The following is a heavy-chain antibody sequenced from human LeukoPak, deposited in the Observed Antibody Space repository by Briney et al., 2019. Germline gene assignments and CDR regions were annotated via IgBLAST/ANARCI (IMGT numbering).Heavy chain of an antibody. CDR1: GGSINNYY. V-gene: IGHV4-59*08. J-gene: IGHJ4*02. CDR2: VYDSGST. CDR3: ARHGGSYSFDY. D-gene: IGHD1-26*01. Sequence: SETLSLTCTVSGGSINNYYWSWIRQPPGKRLEWTGYVYDSGSTNYNPSLKSRVTISIDTSTNQFSLKMTSVTASDTALYYCARHGGSYSFDYWGQGTLVTVSS.